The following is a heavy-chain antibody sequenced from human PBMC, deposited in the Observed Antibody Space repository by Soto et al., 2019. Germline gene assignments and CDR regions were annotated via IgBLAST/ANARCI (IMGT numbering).Heavy chain of an antibody. CDR2: ISGSGGST. CDR3: AKDTGGDADY. V-gene: IGHV3-23*01. Sequence: PVGSLRLSCSASGCTFSSYAMSWVRQAPGKGLEWVSAISGSGGSTYYADSVKGRFTISRDNSKNTLYLQMNSLRAEDTAVYYCAKDTGGDADYWGQGTLVTVSS. CDR1: GCTFSSYA. J-gene: IGHJ4*02. D-gene: IGHD4-17*01.